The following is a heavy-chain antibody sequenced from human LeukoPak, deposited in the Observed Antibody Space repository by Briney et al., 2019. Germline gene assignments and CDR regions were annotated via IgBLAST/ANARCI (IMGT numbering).Heavy chain of an antibody. Sequence: SQTLSLTCAISGDSVSSNSAAWNWIRQSPSRGLEWLGRTYYRSKWYNDYAVSVKSRITINPDTSKNQFSLQLNSVTPEDTAVYYCAGELGYSGYDLTRYFDYWGQGTLVTVSS. V-gene: IGHV6-1*01. J-gene: IGHJ4*02. CDR2: TYYRSKWYN. CDR1: GDSVSSNSAA. D-gene: IGHD5-12*01. CDR3: AGELGYSGYDLTRYFDY.